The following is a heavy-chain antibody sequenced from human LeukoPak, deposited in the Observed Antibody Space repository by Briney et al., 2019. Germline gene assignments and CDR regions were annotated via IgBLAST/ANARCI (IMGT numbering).Heavy chain of an antibody. CDR3: ATYRATS. J-gene: IGHJ5*02. CDR1: GFTFSNYW. V-gene: IGHV3-7*03. Sequence: GGSLSLSCAASGFTFSNYWMSWVRQAPGKGLEWVANIKEDGSEKYYVDSVKGRFTVSRDNAKNSLFLQLNSLRVEDTAVYYCATYRATSWGQGALVTVSS. D-gene: IGHD2-21*01. CDR2: IKEDGSEK.